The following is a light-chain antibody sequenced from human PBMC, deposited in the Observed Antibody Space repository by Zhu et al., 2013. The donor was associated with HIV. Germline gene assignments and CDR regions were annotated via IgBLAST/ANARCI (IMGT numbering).Light chain of an antibody. J-gene: IGKJ1*01. CDR2: GAS. CDR3: QQYGSSPWT. V-gene: IGKV3-20*01. Sequence: EIVLTQSPGTLSLSPGERATLSCRASQSVSRDFLAWYRQKPGQAPRLLIYGASSRATGVPDRFSGSGSGTDFTLTISRLEPEDFAGYYCQQYGSSPWTFGQGTKVEIK. CDR1: QSVSRDF.